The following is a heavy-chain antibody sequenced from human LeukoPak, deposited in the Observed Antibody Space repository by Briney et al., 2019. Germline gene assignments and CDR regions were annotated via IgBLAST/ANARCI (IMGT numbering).Heavy chain of an antibody. CDR2: IYYSGST. CDR3: ARETIGDSPFGYYFDY. J-gene: IGHJ4*02. CDR1: GVSICGVDYY. V-gene: IGHV4-30-4*08. Sequence: SETLSFTCTVSGVSICGVDYYWSWLRQPPGKRREMIGYIYYSGSTYYNTSLKSRVTISVDTSKNQSSLKLSSVTAADTAVYYCARETIGDSPFGYYFDYWGQGNLVTVSS. D-gene: IGHD4-17*01.